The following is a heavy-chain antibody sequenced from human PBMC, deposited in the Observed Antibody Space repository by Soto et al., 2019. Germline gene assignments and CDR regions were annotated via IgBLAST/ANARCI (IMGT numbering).Heavy chain of an antibody. J-gene: IGHJ6*02. D-gene: IGHD4-17*01. CDR2: IYYSGNT. CDR1: GGSISSYY. V-gene: IGHV4-59*01. Sequence: PSETLSLTCTVSGGSISSYYWSWIRQSPGKGLEWIGCIYYSGNTNYNPSLKSRVTISVNTSKNQFSLRLTSVTAADTAVYYCAIAAVTHERYHYGMDVWGQGTTVTVSS. CDR3: AIAAVTHERYHYGMDV.